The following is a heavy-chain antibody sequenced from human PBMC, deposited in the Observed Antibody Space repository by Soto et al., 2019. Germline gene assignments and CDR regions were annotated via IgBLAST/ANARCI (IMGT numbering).Heavy chain of an antibody. V-gene: IGHV3-33*01. CDR2: IWYDGSNK. CDR1: GFTFSSYG. D-gene: IGHD6-13*01. CDR3: ARDIISRQLATDH. J-gene: IGHJ4*01. Sequence: GGSLRLSCTASGFTFSSYGMHWVRQAPGKGLEWVAVIWYDGSNKYYADSVKGRFTISRDSSKKTLYLPMNSLRVEDTAVYQCARDIISRQLATDHWGHGTLVTVSS.